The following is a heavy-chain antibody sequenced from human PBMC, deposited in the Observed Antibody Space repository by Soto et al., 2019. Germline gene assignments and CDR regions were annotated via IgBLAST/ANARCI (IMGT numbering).Heavy chain of an antibody. Sequence: GASVKVSCKASGGTFSSYAISWVRQAPGQGLEWMGGIIPIFGTANYAQKFQGRVTITADESTSTAYMELSSLRSEDTAVYYCASLGYCSGGSCYYHPDWRQGTLVTVSS. D-gene: IGHD2-15*01. J-gene: IGHJ4*02. CDR3: ASLGYCSGGSCYYHPD. CDR2: IIPIFGTA. V-gene: IGHV1-69*13. CDR1: GGTFSSYA.